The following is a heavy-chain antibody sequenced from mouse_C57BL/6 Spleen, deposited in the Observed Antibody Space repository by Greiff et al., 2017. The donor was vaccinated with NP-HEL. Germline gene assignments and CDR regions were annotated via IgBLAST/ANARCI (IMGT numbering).Heavy chain of an antibody. J-gene: IGHJ3*01. V-gene: IGHV10-1*01. CDR2: IRSKSNNYAT. Sequence: EVKVIEPGGGLVQPKGSLKLSCAASGFSFNTYAMNWVRQAPGKGLEWVARIRSKSNNYATYYADSVKDRFTISTDDSESMLYLPMNYLISDGTTMYYGVYGFAYWGQGTLVTVSA. CDR3: VYGFAY. D-gene: IGHD1-1*02. CDR1: GFSFNTYA.